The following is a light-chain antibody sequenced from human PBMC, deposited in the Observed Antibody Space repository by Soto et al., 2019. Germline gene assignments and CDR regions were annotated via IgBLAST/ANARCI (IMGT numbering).Light chain of an antibody. V-gene: IGKV3-20*01. J-gene: IGKJ5*01. CDR3: QQYAGPPTT. CDR1: QTVSNNY. CDR2: GAS. Sequence: EIVLTQSPGTLSLSPVDRATLSGMASQTVSNNYLAWCQQKPGQAPRVIMYGASRRATGIPDRFSGGGSGTDFTLTISRLEPEDFAVYFCQQYAGPPTTFGQGTRLENK.